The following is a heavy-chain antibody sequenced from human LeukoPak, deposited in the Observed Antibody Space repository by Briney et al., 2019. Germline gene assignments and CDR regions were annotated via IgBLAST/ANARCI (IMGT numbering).Heavy chain of an antibody. J-gene: IGHJ3*02. V-gene: IGHV3-23*01. CDR3: ATKDIAAAPDAFDI. D-gene: IGHD6-13*01. Sequence: GGSQRLSYAASGFTFISYAILWVRQSPGKGREWVSSISGSGGSTYYADFVKGRFPISRDNSKNTLYLQMNSLRAEATAVYYCATKDIAAAPDAFDIWGQGTMVTVSS. CDR2: ISGSGGST. CDR1: GFTFISYA.